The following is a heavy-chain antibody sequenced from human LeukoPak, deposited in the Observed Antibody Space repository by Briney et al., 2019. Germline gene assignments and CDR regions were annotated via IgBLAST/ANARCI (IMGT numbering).Heavy chain of an antibody. CDR2: ISSSSSYI. D-gene: IGHD3-10*01. Sequence: GGSLRLSGAASGFTFSSYSMNWVRQAPGKGLEWVSSISSSSSYIYYADSVRGRFTISRDNAKNSLYLQMNSLRAEDTAVYYCARVRGRDFDYWGQGTLVTVSS. V-gene: IGHV3-21*01. CDR3: ARVRGRDFDY. J-gene: IGHJ4*02. CDR1: GFTFSSYS.